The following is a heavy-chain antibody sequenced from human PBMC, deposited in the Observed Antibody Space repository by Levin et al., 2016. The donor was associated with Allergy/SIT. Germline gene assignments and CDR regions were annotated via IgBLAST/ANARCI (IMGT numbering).Heavy chain of an antibody. CDR3: ARDSGREDYYYFYGMDV. V-gene: IGHV3-21*01. J-gene: IGHJ6*02. CDR2: IDSSSSYI. Sequence: VRQAPGKGPEWVSSIDSSSSYIYYADSVKGRFTISRDNAKNSLYLQMNSLRAEDSAVYYCARDSGREDYYYFYGMDVWGQGTTVTVSS. D-gene: IGHD5-12*01.